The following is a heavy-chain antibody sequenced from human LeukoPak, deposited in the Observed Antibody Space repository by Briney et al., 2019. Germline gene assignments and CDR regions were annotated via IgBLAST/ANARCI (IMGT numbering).Heavy chain of an antibody. CDR3: ARRGAYFDY. CDR1: GYSFTEYY. J-gene: IGHJ4*02. Sequence: ASVTVSCMCSGYSFTEYYMHWVGQAPGQGLEGMGWINPKNGGTNYPQKFQGRVTMTTDTSVGTAYMELSSLASDDTAVYYCARRGAYFDYWGQGTLVTVSS. CDR2: INPKNGGT. V-gene: IGHV1-2*02.